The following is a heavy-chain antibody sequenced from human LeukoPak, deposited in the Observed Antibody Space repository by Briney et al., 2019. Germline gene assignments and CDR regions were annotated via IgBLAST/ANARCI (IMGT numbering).Heavy chain of an antibody. J-gene: IGHJ4*02. Sequence: PETVSLTCAVYGGSFSDYYWTWISQPPGKGLEWIGEVNHSGNTKYNPSLKSRVTISADTSKNQFSLKVTSVTAADTAVYYCVRSGGYDYLDDYWGQGTLVPVSS. CDR1: GGSFSDYY. CDR3: VRSGGYDYLDDY. V-gene: IGHV4-34*01. D-gene: IGHD5-12*01. CDR2: VNHSGNT.